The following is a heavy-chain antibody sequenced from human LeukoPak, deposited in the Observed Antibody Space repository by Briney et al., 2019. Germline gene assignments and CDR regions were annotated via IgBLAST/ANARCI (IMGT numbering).Heavy chain of an antibody. CDR3: ARDRKGADYYGSGSPFDY. CDR2: INHSGST. Sequence: PSETLSLTCAVYGGSFSGYYWSWIRQPPGKGLEWIGEINHSGSTNYNPSLKSRVTISVDTSKNQFSLKLSSVTAADTAVYYCARDRKGADYYGSGSPFDYWGQGTLVTVSS. V-gene: IGHV4-34*01. J-gene: IGHJ4*02. D-gene: IGHD3-10*01. CDR1: GGSFSGYY.